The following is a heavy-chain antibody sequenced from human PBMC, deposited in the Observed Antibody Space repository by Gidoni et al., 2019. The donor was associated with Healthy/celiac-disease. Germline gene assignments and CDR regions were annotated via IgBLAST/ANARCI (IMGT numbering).Heavy chain of an antibody. D-gene: IGHD4-17*01. CDR1: GFTVSSNY. Sequence: EVQLVESGGGLVQPGGSLRLSCAASGFTVSSNYMSWVRQAPGKGLEWVSVIYSGGSTYYADSVKGRFTISRDNSKNTLYLQMNSLRAEDTAVYYCAREDDYGDYVGAFDIWGQGTMVTVSS. V-gene: IGHV3-66*02. J-gene: IGHJ3*02. CDR2: IYSGGST. CDR3: AREDDYGDYVGAFDI.